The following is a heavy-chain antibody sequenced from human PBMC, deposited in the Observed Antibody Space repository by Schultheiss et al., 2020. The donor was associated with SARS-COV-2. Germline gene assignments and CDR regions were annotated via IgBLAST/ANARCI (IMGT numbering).Heavy chain of an antibody. CDR2: ISSMGSYI. J-gene: IGHJ4*02. CDR1: GFTFSSYW. V-gene: IGHV3-21*01. CDR3: ARGGDHMITFGGVISTYFDF. Sequence: GGSLRLSCAASGFTFSSYWMHWVRQAPGKGLEWVSSISSMGSYIYYADSVKGRFTISRDNAKNSLYLQMNSLRVEDTAVYYCARGGDHMITFGGVISTYFDFWGQGTLVTVSS. D-gene: IGHD3-16*02.